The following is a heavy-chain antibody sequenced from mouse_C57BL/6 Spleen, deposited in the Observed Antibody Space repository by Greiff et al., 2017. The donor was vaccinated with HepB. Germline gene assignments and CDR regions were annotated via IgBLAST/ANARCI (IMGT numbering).Heavy chain of an antibody. V-gene: IGHV1-39*01. CDR1: GYSFTDYN. J-gene: IGHJ4*01. Sequence: EVQLVESGPELVKPGASVKISCKASGYSFTDYNMNWVKQSNGKSLEWIGVINPNYGTTSYNQKFKGKATLTVDQSSSTTYMQLNSLTSEDSAVYYCARRGYDYGDYYAMDYWGQGTSVTVSS. CDR3: ARRGYDYGDYYAMDY. CDR2: INPNYGTT. D-gene: IGHD2-4*01.